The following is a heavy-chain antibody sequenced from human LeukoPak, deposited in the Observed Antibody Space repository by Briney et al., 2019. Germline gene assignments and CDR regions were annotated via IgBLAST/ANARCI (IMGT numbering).Heavy chain of an antibody. J-gene: IGHJ4*02. D-gene: IGHD2-2*01. Sequence: KSSETLSLTCTVSGGSISSSSYYWGWIRQPPGKGLEWIGSIYYSGCTYYNPSLKRRVTISVDTSKNQFSLKLSSVTAADAAVYYCARHCSSTSCFDYWGQGTLVTVSS. CDR1: GGSISSSSYY. CDR3: ARHCSSTSCFDY. V-gene: IGHV4-39*01. CDR2: IYYSGCT.